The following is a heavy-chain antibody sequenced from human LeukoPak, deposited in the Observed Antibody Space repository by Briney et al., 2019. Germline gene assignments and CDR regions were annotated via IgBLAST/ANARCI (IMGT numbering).Heavy chain of an antibody. J-gene: IGHJ2*01. D-gene: IGHD5-18*01. CDR2: ISGSGGDT. CDR3: ARVGYSYGHWYFDL. CDR1: GFTFSNNA. V-gene: IGHV3-23*01. Sequence: HPGGSLRLSCAASGFTFSNNAMSWVRQAPGKGLEWVSVISGSGGDTYYADSVKGRFTISRDNSLNTLFLQTNSLGAEDSAMYYCARVGYSYGHWYFDLWGRGTLVTVSS.